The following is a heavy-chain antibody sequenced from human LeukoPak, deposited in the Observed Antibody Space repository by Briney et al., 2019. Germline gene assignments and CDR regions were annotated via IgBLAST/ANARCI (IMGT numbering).Heavy chain of an antibody. Sequence: GRSLRLSCAASGFTFSSYAMHWVRQAPGKGLEWVAVISYDGSNKYYADSVKGRFTISSDNSKNTLYLQMNSLRAEDTAVYYCARDRYREEGYADYWGQGTLVTVSS. D-gene: IGHD1-26*01. CDR2: ISYDGSNK. J-gene: IGHJ4*02. CDR1: GFTFSSYA. CDR3: ARDRYREEGYADY. V-gene: IGHV3-30-3*01.